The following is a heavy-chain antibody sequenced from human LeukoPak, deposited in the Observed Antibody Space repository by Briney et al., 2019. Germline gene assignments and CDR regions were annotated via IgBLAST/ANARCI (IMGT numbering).Heavy chain of an antibody. V-gene: IGHV3-13*01. CDR1: GFPFSSHD. CDR2: IGADGDI. J-gene: IGHJ5*02. D-gene: IGHD3-16*01. Sequence: GGSLRLSCAASGFPFSSHDMHWVRQAPGKTLEWVSVIGADGDIYYSVSVKGRFTISRENAKSSLYLQMNSLRAGDTAVYYCARARNGGSFDPWGQGTLVTVSS. CDR3: ARARNGGSFDP.